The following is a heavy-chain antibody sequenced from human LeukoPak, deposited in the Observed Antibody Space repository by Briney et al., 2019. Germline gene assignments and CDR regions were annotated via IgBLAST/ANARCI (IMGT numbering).Heavy chain of an antibody. D-gene: IGHD6-19*01. Sequence: PGGSLRLSCAASGFTFSIYWMSWVRQAPGKGLEWVANIKQDGSEKYYVDSVKGRFTISRDNAKNSLYLQMNSLRAEDTAVYYCARTYSVAGTWHYYYGMDVWGQGTTVTVSS. CDR3: ARTYSVAGTWHYYYGMDV. CDR2: IKQDGSEK. J-gene: IGHJ6*02. CDR1: GFTFSIYW. V-gene: IGHV3-7*01.